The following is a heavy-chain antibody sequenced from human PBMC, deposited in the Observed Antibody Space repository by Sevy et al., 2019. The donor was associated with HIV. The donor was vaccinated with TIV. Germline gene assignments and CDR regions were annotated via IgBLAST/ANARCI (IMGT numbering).Heavy chain of an antibody. CDR1: GFTFSDYY. D-gene: IGHD3-10*01. Sequence: GGSLRLSCAASGFTFSDYYMSWIGQAPGKGLEWVSYISSSGSTIYYADSVKGRFTISRDNAKNSLYLQMNSLRAEDTAVYYCARESWFGELAPDYWGQGTLVTVSS. J-gene: IGHJ4*02. CDR2: ISSSGSTI. V-gene: IGHV3-11*01. CDR3: ARESWFGELAPDY.